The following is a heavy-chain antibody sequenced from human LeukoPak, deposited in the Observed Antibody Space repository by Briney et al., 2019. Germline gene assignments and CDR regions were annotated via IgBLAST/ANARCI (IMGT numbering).Heavy chain of an antibody. CDR3: ARGRDGHGGYYSYMDV. CDR1: GFTFNSYN. CDR2: ISRSSSYL. Sequence: GGSLRLSCAASGFTFNSYNMNWVRQAPGKGLEWVSCISRSSSYLYYADSVKGRFTISRDNAKNSLYLQMNSLRAEDMAVYYCARGRDGHGGYYSYMDVWGIGTTVTVSS. J-gene: IGHJ6*03. V-gene: IGHV3-21*01. D-gene: IGHD5-24*01.